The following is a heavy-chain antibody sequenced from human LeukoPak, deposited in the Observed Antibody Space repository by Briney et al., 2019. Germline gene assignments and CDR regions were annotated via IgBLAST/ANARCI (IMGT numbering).Heavy chain of an antibody. V-gene: IGHV4-4*07. Sequence: SETLSLTRTVSGDSISNYYWSWVRQPAGKGLEWIGRIYSSGSSNYNPSLKSRITMSVDTSKHQFSLKLSSVTAADTAVYYCARCLNTYYYDNSGYSPEHYYMDVWGKGTTVIVSS. CDR2: IYSSGSS. CDR3: ARCLNTYYYDNSGYSPEHYYMDV. CDR1: GDSISNYY. J-gene: IGHJ6*03. D-gene: IGHD3-22*01.